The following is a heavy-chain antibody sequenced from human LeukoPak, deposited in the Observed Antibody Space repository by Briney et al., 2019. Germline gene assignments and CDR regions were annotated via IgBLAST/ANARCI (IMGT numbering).Heavy chain of an antibody. V-gene: IGHV3-33*08. D-gene: IGHD4-23*01. Sequence: GGSLRLSCAASGFTVSSYAMSWVRQAPGKGLEWVAVIWYDGSNKYYADSVKGRFTISRDNSKNTLYLQMNSLRAEDTAVYYCASSSFGLLLDYWGQGTLVTVSS. J-gene: IGHJ4*02. CDR1: GFTVSSYA. CDR2: IWYDGSNK. CDR3: ASSSFGLLLDY.